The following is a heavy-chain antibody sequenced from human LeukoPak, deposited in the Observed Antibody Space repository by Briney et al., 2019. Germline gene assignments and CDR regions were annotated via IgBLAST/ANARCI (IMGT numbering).Heavy chain of an antibody. CDR2: ISYDGSNK. D-gene: IGHD3-10*01. Sequence: TGGSLRLSCAASGFTFSSYAMHWVRQAPGKGLEWVAVISYDGSNKYYADSVKGRFTISRDNSKNTLYLQMNSLRAEDTAVSYCARAGLPGYYYGSGSGVASWFDPWGQGNLVTVSS. V-gene: IGHV3-30*04. CDR1: GFTFSSYA. J-gene: IGHJ5*02. CDR3: ARAGLPGYYYGSGSGVASWFDP.